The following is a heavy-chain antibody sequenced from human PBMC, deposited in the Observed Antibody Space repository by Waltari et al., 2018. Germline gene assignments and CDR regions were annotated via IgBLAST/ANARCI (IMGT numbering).Heavy chain of an antibody. V-gene: IGHV3-48*01. CDR2: ISTIGGT. CDR3: ARDSDWAFHF. J-gene: IGHJ4*02. CDR1: GVTFSSYS. Sequence: EVQLVESGGGLLQRGGSLRLSCAASGVTFSSYSMNWVRQAPGKGLEWLAYISTIGGTFYADSVKGRVTISRDNAKNSVFLQMNSLRVEDTAVYYCARDSDWAFHFWDQGTLVTVSS. D-gene: IGHD3-9*01.